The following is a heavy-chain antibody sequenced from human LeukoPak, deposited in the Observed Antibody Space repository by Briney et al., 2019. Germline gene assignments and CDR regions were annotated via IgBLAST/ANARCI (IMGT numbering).Heavy chain of an antibody. J-gene: IGHJ5*02. V-gene: IGHV1-46*01. D-gene: IGHD1-26*01. Sequence: ASVKVSCKASGYTFTSNYIHWVRQAPGQGLEWMGIINPNGGSTNYAQKFQGRVTLTRDTSTSTVYKELSSLRSDDTAVYYCARGGGTGPHWFDPWGQGTLVTVSS. CDR3: ARGGGTGPHWFDP. CDR2: INPNGGST. CDR1: GYTFTSNY.